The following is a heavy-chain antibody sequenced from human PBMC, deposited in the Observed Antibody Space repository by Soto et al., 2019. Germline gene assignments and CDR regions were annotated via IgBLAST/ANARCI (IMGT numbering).Heavy chain of an antibody. D-gene: IGHD2-21*01. CDR3: AKENDAFGDGNMDV. CDR2: INLAGQII. V-gene: IGHV3-9*01. CDR1: GFNFYAYA. J-gene: IGHJ6*01. Sequence: QVVESGGDLVQPGRSLRLSCAASGFNFYAYAMHWVRQAPGKGLEWVSGINLAGQIIGYVDSVKGRFTISRDDANSSLYLQLTNLGVEDTALYYCAKENDAFGDGNMDVWGKGTTVIVSS.